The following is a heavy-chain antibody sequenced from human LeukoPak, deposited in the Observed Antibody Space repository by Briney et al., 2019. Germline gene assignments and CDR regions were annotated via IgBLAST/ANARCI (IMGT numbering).Heavy chain of an antibody. D-gene: IGHD3-3*01. V-gene: IGHV4-59*01. Sequence: SETLSLTCTVSGGSISSYYWSWIRQPPGKGLEWIGYIYYSGSTNYNPSLKSRVTISVDTSKNQFSLKLSSVTAADTAVYYCAAGAMVRFLERLAFDYWGQGTLVTVSS. CDR1: GGSISSYY. CDR2: IYYSGST. J-gene: IGHJ4*02. CDR3: AAGAMVRFLERLAFDY.